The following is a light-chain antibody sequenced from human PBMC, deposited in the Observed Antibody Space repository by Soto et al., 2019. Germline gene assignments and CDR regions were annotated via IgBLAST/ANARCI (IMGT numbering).Light chain of an antibody. J-gene: IGLJ3*02. CDR1: SSDVGSYNF. Sequence: QSALTQPASVSGSPGQSITISCTGTSSDVGSYNFVSWYQRHPGKAPKLLIYEVSQRPSGVSNRFSGSKSGNTASLTISGLQAEDEADYYCCSYAGSYSWVFGGGTQLTV. V-gene: IGLV2-23*02. CDR3: CSYAGSYSWV. CDR2: EVS.